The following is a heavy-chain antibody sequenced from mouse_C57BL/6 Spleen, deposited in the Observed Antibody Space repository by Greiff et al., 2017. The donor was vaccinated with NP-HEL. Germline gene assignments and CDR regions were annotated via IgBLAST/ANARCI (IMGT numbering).Heavy chain of an antibody. CDR1: GYTFTDYN. D-gene: IGHD1-1*01. J-gene: IGHJ3*01. Sequence: EVQLQQSGPELVKPGASVKIPCKASGYTFTDYNMDWVKQSHGKSLEWIGDINPNNGGTIYNQKFKGKATLTVDKSSSTAYMELRSLTSEDTAVYYCARLAYYGSSLGWFAYWGQGTLVTVSA. CDR3: ARLAYYGSSLGWFAY. V-gene: IGHV1-18*01. CDR2: INPNNGGT.